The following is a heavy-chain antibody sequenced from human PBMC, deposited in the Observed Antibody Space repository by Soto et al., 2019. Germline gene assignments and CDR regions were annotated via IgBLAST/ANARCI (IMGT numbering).Heavy chain of an antibody. CDR3: ARYCGGGSCYLGAFDI. V-gene: IGHV4-4*02. J-gene: IGHJ3*02. CDR1: GVSINSANW. CDR2: IYHSGIT. Sequence: QMQLQESGPGLVKPSGTLSLTCTVSGVSINSANWWTWVRQSPGKGLEWIGEIYHSGITNFNPSLKSRVTISVDNSKNQFYLELTSVTAADTAVYYCARYCGGGSCYLGAFDIWGQGTMVTVSS. D-gene: IGHD2-15*01.